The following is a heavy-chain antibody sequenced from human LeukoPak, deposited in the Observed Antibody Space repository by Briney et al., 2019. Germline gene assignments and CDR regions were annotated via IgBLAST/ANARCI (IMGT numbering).Heavy chain of an antibody. CDR2: ISGSGGST. J-gene: IGHJ4*02. V-gene: IGHV3-23*01. Sequence: GVSLRLSCAASGFTFSSYAMSWVRQAPGKGLEWVSAISGSGGSTYYADSVKGRFTISRDNSKNTLYLQMNSLRAEDTAVYYCAKADGWFGELPYFDYWGQGTLVTVSS. CDR3: AKADGWFGELPYFDY. CDR1: GFTFSSYA. D-gene: IGHD3-10*01.